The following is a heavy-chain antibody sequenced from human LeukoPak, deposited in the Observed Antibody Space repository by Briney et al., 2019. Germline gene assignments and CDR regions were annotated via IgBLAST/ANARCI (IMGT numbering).Heavy chain of an antibody. Sequence: PGGSLRLSCAASGFTFSSYWMSWVRQGPGKGLEWVANIKEDGSEKYYVDSVKGRFTISRDNAKNSLYLQMNSLRAEDTAVYYCARGITMVYFDPWGRGTLVTVSS. J-gene: IGHJ2*01. D-gene: IGHD3-10*01. CDR3: ARGITMVYFDP. CDR2: IKEDGSEK. V-gene: IGHV3-7*01. CDR1: GFTFSSYW.